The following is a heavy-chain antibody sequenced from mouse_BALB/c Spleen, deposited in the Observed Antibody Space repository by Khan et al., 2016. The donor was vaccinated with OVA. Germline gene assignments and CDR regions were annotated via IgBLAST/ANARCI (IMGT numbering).Heavy chain of an antibody. D-gene: IGHD1-1*01. CDR1: GHTFTKYG. V-gene: IGHV9-3-1*01. CDR3: ARPAYDSYVMDK. Sequence: QIQLVQSGPELKKPGETVKISCKASGHTFTKYGMNWVKQAPGKGLKWMGWINTYTGEPTYADDFNGRFAFSLETSASTAYLQINNLKNEDTDTYFCARPAYDSYVMDKWGQGTTVTVSS. J-gene: IGHJ4*01. CDR2: INTYTGEP.